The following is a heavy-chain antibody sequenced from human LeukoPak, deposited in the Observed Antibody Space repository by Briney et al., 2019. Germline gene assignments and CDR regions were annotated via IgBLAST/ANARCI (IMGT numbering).Heavy chain of an antibody. CDR3: ARPQPYGDYVNYFDY. CDR2: IHHTGAT. D-gene: IGHD4-17*01. J-gene: IGHJ4*02. V-gene: IGHV4-34*01. Sequence: PSETLSLTCAVYGGSLSGYFWSWIRQPPGKGLEWIGEIHHTGATNYKPSLKSRVTISVDTSKNQFSLKLSSVTAADTAVYYCARPQPYGDYVNYFDYWGQGTLVTVSS. CDR1: GGSLSGYF.